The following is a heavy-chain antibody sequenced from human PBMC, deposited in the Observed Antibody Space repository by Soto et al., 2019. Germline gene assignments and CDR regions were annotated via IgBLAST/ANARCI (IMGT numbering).Heavy chain of an antibody. CDR3: VRDNYGVDY. Sequence: EVQLVESGGGLVQPGGSRRLSCKASGFSFSRYYMHWVRQAPGKGLVWVSHINSDGSTTTLADSVKGRFTISRDNAKNTLYLQMNSLRAEDTAVYYCVRDNYGVDYWGRGTLVTVSS. CDR2: INSDGSTT. J-gene: IGHJ4*02. D-gene: IGHD4-17*01. V-gene: IGHV3-74*01. CDR1: GFSFSRYY.